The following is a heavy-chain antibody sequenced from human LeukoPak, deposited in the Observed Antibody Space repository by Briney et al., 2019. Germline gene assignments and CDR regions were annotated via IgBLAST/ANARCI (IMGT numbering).Heavy chain of an antibody. Sequence: GGSLRLSFLASGFSFSAYIMHWVRQAPGKGLEYVSAIRSDGSSTFYPNSVKGRFTISRDNSKSTLYLQMGSLRAEDTAVYYCTRRYGGHSGWAGYHDSWGQGTLVTVSS. J-gene: IGHJ4*02. CDR1: GFSFSAYI. CDR2: IRSDGSST. D-gene: IGHD6-19*01. CDR3: TRRYGGHSGWAGYHDS. V-gene: IGHV3-64*01.